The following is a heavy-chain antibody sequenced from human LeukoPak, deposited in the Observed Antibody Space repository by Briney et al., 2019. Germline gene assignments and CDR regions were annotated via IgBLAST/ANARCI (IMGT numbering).Heavy chain of an antibody. J-gene: IGHJ5*02. D-gene: IGHD3-10*01. Sequence: SETLSLTCTVSGGSINNDAYCWSWIRQPAGKGLEWIGRIYTSGSTNYNPSLKSRVSISVDTSKNQFSLKLSSVTAADTAVYYCARVRFGGKNWFDPWGQGTLVTVSS. CDR1: GGSINNDAYC. CDR3: ARVRFGGKNWFDP. V-gene: IGHV4-61*02. CDR2: IYTSGST.